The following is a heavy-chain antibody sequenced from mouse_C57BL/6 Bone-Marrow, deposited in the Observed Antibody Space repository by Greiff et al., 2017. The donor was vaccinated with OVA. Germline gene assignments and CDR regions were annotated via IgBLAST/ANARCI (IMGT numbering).Heavy chain of an antibody. CDR2: ISDGGSYT. D-gene: IGHD2-12*01. J-gene: IGHJ1*03. CDR3: ARDLVYWYFDV. Sequence: EVQLVESGGGLVKPGGSLKLSCAASGFTFSSYAMSWVRQTPEKRLEWVATISDGGSYTYYPDNVKGRFTISRDNAKNNLYLQMSHLKSEDTAMYYCARDLVYWYFDVWGTGTTVTVTS. CDR1: GFTFSSYA. V-gene: IGHV5-4*01.